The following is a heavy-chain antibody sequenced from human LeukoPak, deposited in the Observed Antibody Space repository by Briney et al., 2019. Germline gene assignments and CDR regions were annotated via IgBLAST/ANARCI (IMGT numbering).Heavy chain of an antibody. CDR2: MNPNSGNT. CDR3: ARDNCSSTSCPVNYYYYGMDV. J-gene: IGHJ6*02. CDR1: GYTFTSYD. Sequence: ASVKVSCKASGYTFTSYDINWVRQATGQGLEWMGWMNPNSGNTGYAQKFQGRVTMTRNTSISTAYMELNSLRAEDTAVYYCARDNCSSTSCPVNYYYYGMDVWGQGTTVTVSS. V-gene: IGHV1-8*01. D-gene: IGHD2-2*01.